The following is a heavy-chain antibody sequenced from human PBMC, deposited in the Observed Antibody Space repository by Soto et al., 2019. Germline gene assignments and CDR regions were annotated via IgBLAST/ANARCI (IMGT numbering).Heavy chain of an antibody. CDR3: ASADPYSSSWLVEN. V-gene: IGHV3-21*01. CDR1: GFTFSSYS. D-gene: IGHD6-13*01. Sequence: EVQLVESGGGLVKPGGSLRLSCAASGFTFSSYSMNWVRQAPGKGLEWVSSISSSSSYIYYADSVKGRFTISRDNAKNSLYLQMNILRAEDTAVYYCASADPYSSSWLVENWGQGTLVTVSS. J-gene: IGHJ4*02. CDR2: ISSSSSYI.